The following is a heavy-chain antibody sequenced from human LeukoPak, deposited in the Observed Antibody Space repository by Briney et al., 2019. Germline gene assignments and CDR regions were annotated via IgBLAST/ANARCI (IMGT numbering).Heavy chain of an antibody. CDR1: GGSISTYY. D-gene: IGHD4-17*01. J-gene: IGHJ4*02. CDR3: WGGSDFGDC. V-gene: IGHV4-59*01. CDR2: IYISGTT. Sequence: SETLSLTCTVSGGSISTYYWSWIRQPPGKGLECTGYIYISGTTTYNPSLKSRVIMTAETSKNKLSMKLSSVTAADTAVYYCWGGSDFGDCWGQGTLVTVSS.